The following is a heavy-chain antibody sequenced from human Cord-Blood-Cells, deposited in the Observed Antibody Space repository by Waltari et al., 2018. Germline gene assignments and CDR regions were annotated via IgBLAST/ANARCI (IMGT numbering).Heavy chain of an antibody. CDR2: IKQDGSEK. J-gene: IGHJ4*02. CDR1: GFTFSSYW. Sequence: EVQLVGSGGGLVQPGGSLRLSCAAFGFTFSSYWMSWVRQAPGKGLEWVANIKQDGSEKYYVDSVKGRFTISRDNAKNSLYLQMNSLRAEDTAVYYCARGGDFDYWGQGTLVTVSS. CDR3: ARGGDFDY. V-gene: IGHV3-7*01.